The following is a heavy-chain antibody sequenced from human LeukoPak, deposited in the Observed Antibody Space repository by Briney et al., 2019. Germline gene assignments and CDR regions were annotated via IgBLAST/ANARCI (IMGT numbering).Heavy chain of an antibody. V-gene: IGHV1-69*05. D-gene: IGHD5-24*01. CDR3: ARETEMATMQYYFDY. CDR2: IIPIFGTA. Sequence: ASVKVSCKASGGTFSSYAISWVRQAPGQGLEWMGGIIPIFGTANYAQKLQGRVTITTDESTSTAYMELSSLRSEDTAVYYCARETEMATMQYYFDYWGQGTLVTVSS. J-gene: IGHJ4*02. CDR1: GGTFSSYA.